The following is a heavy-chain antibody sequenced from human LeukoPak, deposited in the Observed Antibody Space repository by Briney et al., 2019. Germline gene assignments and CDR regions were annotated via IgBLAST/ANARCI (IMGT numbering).Heavy chain of an antibody. Sequence: PGGSLRLPCAVSGFNVDDYAIHWVRQPPGKGLEWVSGIRWDRGTVGYAGSVKGRFTMSRDSAKNSVYLQMNSLRPEDTALYYCARGIDSSGTYSGWGFHLRHWGQGTQVTVSS. V-gene: IGHV3-9*01. CDR3: ARGIDSSGTYSGWGFHLRH. J-gene: IGHJ4*02. CDR2: IRWDRGTV. D-gene: IGHD2-15*01. CDR1: GFNVDDYA.